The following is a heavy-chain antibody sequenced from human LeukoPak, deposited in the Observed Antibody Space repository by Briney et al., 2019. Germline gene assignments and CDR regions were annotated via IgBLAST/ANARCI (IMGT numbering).Heavy chain of an antibody. D-gene: IGHD5-12*01. CDR1: RFTSCDYN. J-gene: IGHJ4*02. CDR2: IGISSGNT. CDR3: ARDFRYAFDN. V-gene: IGHV3-11*06. Sequence: LCVNCAGYRFTSCDYNRNRERNAQGLGLEWISYIGISSGNTKYADSVKGRFTISGDSAKNSVYLQMNSLRVEDTAVYYCARDFRYAFDNWGQGTLVTVSS.